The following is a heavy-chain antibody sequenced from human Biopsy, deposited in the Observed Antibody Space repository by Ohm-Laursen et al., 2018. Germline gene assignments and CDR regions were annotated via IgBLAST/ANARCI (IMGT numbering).Heavy chain of an antibody. D-gene: IGHD3-3*01. CDR1: GFTFSTYA. J-gene: IGHJ4*02. Sequence: SPRLSCAASGFTFSTYAMTWVRQAPGKGLEWVSAISGSGDTTYYADSVKGRFTISRDNSKNTASLQMNSLRAEDTALYYCAKAGPARSGYYTGFVVDGCDSWGQGTLVTVSS. CDR2: ISGSGDTT. CDR3: AKAGPARSGYYTGFVVDGCDS. V-gene: IGHV3-23*01.